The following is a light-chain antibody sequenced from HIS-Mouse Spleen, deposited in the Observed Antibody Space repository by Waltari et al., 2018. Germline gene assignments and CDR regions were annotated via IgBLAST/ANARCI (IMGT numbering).Light chain of an antibody. Sequence: DIVMTQSPDSLAVSLGERATINCKSSQSVLYSSNNKNYLACYQQKPGQPPKLLIYLASTRESGVPDRFSGSGSGTDFTLTISSLQAEDVAVYYCQQYYSTPWTFGQGTKVEIK. CDR3: QQYYSTPWT. CDR2: LAS. V-gene: IGKV4-1*01. CDR1: QSVLYSSNNKNY. J-gene: IGKJ1*01.